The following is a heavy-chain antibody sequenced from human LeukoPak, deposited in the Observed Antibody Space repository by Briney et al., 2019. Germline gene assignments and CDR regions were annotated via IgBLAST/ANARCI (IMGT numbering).Heavy chain of an antibody. V-gene: IGHV3-48*01. J-gene: IGHJ4*02. CDR1: GFTFSSYS. Sequence: GGSLRLSCAASGFTFSSYSMNWVRQAPGKGLEWVSYISSSSSSTIYYADSVKGRFTISRDNAKNSLYLQMNSLRAEDTAVYYCARNNYYDSSGYPHDYWGQGTLVTVSS. CDR3: ARNNYYDSSGYPHDY. CDR2: ISSSSSSTI. D-gene: IGHD3-22*01.